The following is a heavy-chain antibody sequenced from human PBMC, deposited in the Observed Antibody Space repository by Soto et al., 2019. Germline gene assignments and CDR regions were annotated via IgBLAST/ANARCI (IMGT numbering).Heavy chain of an antibody. Sequence: QVQLVESGGGVVQPGRSLRLSCAASEFMFSTYIMHWVRQAPGKGLEWVAHISFDGSNKLYADSVKGRITVYRENSKNTLFLQMNSLKAADTAVYYCARGWMKGFDYWGQGTLVTVSS. D-gene: IGHD5-12*01. CDR2: ISFDGSNK. J-gene: IGHJ4*02. CDR1: EFMFSTYI. CDR3: ARGWMKGFDY. V-gene: IGHV3-30-3*01.